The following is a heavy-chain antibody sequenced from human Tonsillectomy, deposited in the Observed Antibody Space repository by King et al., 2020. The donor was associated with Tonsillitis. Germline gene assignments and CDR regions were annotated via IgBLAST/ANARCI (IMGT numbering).Heavy chain of an antibody. CDR2: ISSDGGTM. CDR3: ARDTTEDGNTWYRAGYWFGP. D-gene: IGHD6-13*01. CDR1: GFTFSYYG. V-gene: IGHV3-48*04. Sequence: VQLVESGGGLVQPGGSLRLSCAASGFTFSYYGMNWVRQAPGKGLEWISYISSDGGTMYYADAVKGRFTISRDNAKNAVHLQMNSLRADDTAVYYCARDTTEDGNTWYRAGYWFGPRGQGTLVTVSS. J-gene: IGHJ5*02.